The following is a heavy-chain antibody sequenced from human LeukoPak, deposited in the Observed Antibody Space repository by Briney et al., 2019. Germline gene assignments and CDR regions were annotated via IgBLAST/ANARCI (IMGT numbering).Heavy chain of an antibody. D-gene: IGHD6-13*01. J-gene: IGHJ3*02. CDR2: INPNSGGT. V-gene: IGHV1-2*02. CDR1: GYNLSGYY. Sequence: ASVKVSCKASGYNLSGYYMHWVRQAPGQGLEWMGWINPNSGGTNYAQKFQGRVTMTRDTSISTAYMELSRLRSDDTAVYYCATSFELVPRDCFDIWGQGTMVTVSS. CDR3: ATSFELVPRDCFDI.